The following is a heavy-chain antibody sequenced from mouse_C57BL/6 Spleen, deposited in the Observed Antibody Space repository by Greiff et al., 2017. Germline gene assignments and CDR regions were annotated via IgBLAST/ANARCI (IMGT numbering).Heavy chain of an antibody. D-gene: IGHD1-1*01. CDR2: INPYNGDT. V-gene: IGHV1-20*01. CDR3: AREDYYGSSSYWYFDV. Sequence: EVQVVESGPELVKPGDSVKISCKASGYSFTGYFMNWVMQSHGKSLEWIGRINPYNGDTFYNQKFKGKATLTVDKSSSTAHMELRSLTSEDSAVYYCAREDYYGSSSYWYFDVWGTGTTVTVSS. CDR1: GYSFTGYF. J-gene: IGHJ1*03.